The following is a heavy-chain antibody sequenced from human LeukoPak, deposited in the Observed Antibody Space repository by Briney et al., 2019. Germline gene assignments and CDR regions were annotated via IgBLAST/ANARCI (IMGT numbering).Heavy chain of an antibody. Sequence: GGSLRLSCAASGFTFDDYAMHWVRQAPGKGLEWVSGISWNSGSIGYADSVKGRFTISRDNAKNSLYLQMNSLRAEDTASYYCAKAPTTYSSGSGNYFDYWGQGTLVTVSS. V-gene: IGHV3-9*01. CDR2: ISWNSGSI. CDR3: AKAPTTYSSGSGNYFDY. CDR1: GFTFDDYA. D-gene: IGHD6-19*01. J-gene: IGHJ4*02.